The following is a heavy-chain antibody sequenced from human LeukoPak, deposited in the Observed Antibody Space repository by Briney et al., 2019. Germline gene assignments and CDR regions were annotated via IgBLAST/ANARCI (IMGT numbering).Heavy chain of an antibody. CDR1: GFTFRNYG. V-gene: IGHV3-30*18. CDR2: ISGDGSYK. Sequence: GRSLRLSCAASGFTFRNYGMHCVRQAPGKGLEWVAVISGDGSYKNYADSVKGRFTISRDNSNNTLYLQMNSLRAEDTAVYYCAKDRDTTSSGTFDYWGQGTLVTVSS. CDR3: AKDRDTTSSGTFDY. D-gene: IGHD6-13*01. J-gene: IGHJ4*02.